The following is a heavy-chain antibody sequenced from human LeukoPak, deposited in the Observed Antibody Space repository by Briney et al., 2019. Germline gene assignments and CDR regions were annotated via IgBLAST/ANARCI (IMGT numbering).Heavy chain of an antibody. J-gene: IGHJ5*02. D-gene: IGHD3-22*01. V-gene: IGHV4-59*01. CDR3: ARDRGGYYDSSGYYDRFDP. CDR1: GGSISSYY. CDR2: IYYSGST. Sequence: ASETLSLTCTVSGGSISSYYWSWIRQPPGKGQEWIGYIYYSGSTNYNPSLKSRVTISVDTSKNQFSLKLSSVTAADTAVYYCARDRGGYYDSSGYYDRFDPWGQGTLVTVSS.